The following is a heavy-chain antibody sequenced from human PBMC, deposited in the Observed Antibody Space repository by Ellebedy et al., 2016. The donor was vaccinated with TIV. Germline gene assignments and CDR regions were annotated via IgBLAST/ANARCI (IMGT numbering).Heavy chain of an antibody. CDR2: ISAYNGNT. D-gene: IGHD3-22*01. CDR3: AREGYYYDSSGQQGPFDY. Sequence: ASVKVSCKASGYTFTSYGISWVRQAPGQGLEWMGWISAYNGNTNYAQKFQGRVNMTRDTSISTAYMELSRLRSDDTAVYYCAREGYYYDSSGQQGPFDYWGQGTLVTVSS. CDR1: GYTFTSYG. V-gene: IGHV1-18*01. J-gene: IGHJ4*02.